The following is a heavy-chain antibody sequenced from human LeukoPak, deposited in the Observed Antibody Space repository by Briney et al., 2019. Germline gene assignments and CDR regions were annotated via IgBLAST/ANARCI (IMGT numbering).Heavy chain of an antibody. V-gene: IGHV4-34*01. J-gene: IGHJ4*02. CDR2: INHSGST. Sequence: SETLSLTCAVYGGSFSGYYWSWIRQPPGKGLEWIGEINHSGSTNYNPSLESRVTISVDTSKNQFSLKLSSVTAADTAVYYCARAGVRSQRGIAAAAPFDYWGQGTLVTVSS. CDR1: GGSFSGYY. CDR3: ARAGVRSQRGIAAAAPFDY. D-gene: IGHD6-13*01.